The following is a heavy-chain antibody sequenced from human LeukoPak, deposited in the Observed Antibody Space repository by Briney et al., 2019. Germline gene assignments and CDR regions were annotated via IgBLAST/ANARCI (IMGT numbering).Heavy chain of an antibody. J-gene: IGHJ4*02. Sequence: GGSLRLSCAASGFTFSDYGMHWVRQAPGKGLEWVAIIWYDGTNKYYADSVKGRFTISRDNSKNALYLQMNGLRAEDTAVYYCARVSTTANYFDYWGQGTLVTVSS. D-gene: IGHD4-11*01. CDR2: IWYDGTNK. V-gene: IGHV3-33*01. CDR3: ARVSTTANYFDY. CDR1: GFTFSDYG.